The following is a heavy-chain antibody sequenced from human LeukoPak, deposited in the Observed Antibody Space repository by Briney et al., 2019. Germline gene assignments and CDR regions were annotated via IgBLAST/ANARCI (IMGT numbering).Heavy chain of an antibody. V-gene: IGHV3-23*01. Sequence: PGGSLRLSCAASGFTFDDYGMSWVRQAPGKGLEWVSAISGSGGSTYYADSVKGRFTISRDNSKNTLYLQMNSPRAEDTAVYYCAKDPPAGTWAGSGNFDYWGQGTLVTVSS. D-gene: IGHD6-13*01. J-gene: IGHJ4*02. CDR3: AKDPPAGTWAGSGNFDY. CDR2: ISGSGGST. CDR1: GFTFDDYG.